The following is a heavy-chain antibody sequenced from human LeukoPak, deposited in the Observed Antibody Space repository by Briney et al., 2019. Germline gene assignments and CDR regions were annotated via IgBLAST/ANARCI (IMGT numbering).Heavy chain of an antibody. CDR1: GFTFRTYW. V-gene: IGHV3-7*03. D-gene: IGHD6-13*01. Sequence: GGSLRLSCAAPGFTFRTYWMSWVRQAPGKGLEWVANIKQDGSEKYYVDSVKGRFTISRDNAKNSLYLQMNSLRAEDTAVYYCARYSSSWYYYYYGMDVWGQGTTVTVSS. CDR2: IKQDGSEK. CDR3: ARYSSSWYYYYYGMDV. J-gene: IGHJ6*02.